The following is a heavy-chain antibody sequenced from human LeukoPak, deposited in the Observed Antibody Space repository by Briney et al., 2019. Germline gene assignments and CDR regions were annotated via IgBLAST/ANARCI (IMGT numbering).Heavy chain of an antibody. V-gene: IGHV3-23*01. J-gene: IGHJ4*02. CDR1: GFTFSSYA. CDR2: ISGSGGST. Sequence: GGSLRLSCAASGFTFSSYAMSWVRQAPGKGLEWVSAISGSGGSTYYADSVKGRFTISRDNSKNTLYLQMNSLRAEDTAVYYCAKDSLIYLLWFRELPGAPYFDYWGQGTLVTVSS. CDR3: AKDSLIYLLWFRELPGAPYFDY. D-gene: IGHD3-10*01.